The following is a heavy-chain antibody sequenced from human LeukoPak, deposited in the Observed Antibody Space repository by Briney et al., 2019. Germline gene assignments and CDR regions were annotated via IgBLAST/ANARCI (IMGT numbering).Heavy chain of an antibody. Sequence: SGTLSLTCAVYGGSFGGYYWSWIRQPPGKGLEWIGEINHSGSTNYNPSLKSRVTISVDTSKNQFSLKLSSVTAADTAVYYCHSGSCYNGVDYWGQGTLVTVSS. CDR3: HSGSCYNGVDY. D-gene: IGHD3-10*01. CDR2: INHSGST. J-gene: IGHJ4*02. V-gene: IGHV4-34*01. CDR1: GGSFGGYY.